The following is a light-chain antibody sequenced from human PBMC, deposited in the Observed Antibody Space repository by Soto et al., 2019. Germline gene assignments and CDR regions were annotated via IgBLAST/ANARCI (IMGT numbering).Light chain of an antibody. Sequence: EIVLTQSPATLSLSPGERATLSCRASQSVSSYLAWYQQKPGQAPRLLIYDASNRATGIPARFSGSGSGTDFTLTISSLEPEDFAVYYCQQRSNWPRGGTFGQGTKLEIK. CDR3: QQRSNWPRGGT. CDR1: QSVSSY. CDR2: DAS. V-gene: IGKV3-11*01. J-gene: IGKJ2*01.